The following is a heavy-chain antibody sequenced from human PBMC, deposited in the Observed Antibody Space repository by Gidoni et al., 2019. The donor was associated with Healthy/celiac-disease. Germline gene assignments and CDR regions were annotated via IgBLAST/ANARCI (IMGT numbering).Heavy chain of an antibody. CDR1: GGTFSSYA. CDR3: ARAENSGSYPYYFDY. J-gene: IGHJ4*02. CDR2: IIPIFGTA. Sequence: QVQLVQSGAEVKKPGSSVTVSCKASGGTFSSYAISWVRQAPGQGLEWLGGIIPIFGTANYAQKFQGRVTITADESTSTAYMELSSLRSEDTAVYYCARAENSGSYPYYFDYWGQGTLVTVSS. V-gene: IGHV1-69*01. D-gene: IGHD1-26*01.